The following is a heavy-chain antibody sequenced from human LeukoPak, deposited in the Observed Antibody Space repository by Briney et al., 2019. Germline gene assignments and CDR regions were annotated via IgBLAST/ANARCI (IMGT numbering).Heavy chain of an antibody. CDR1: GGSISSYY. Sequence: PSETLSLTCTVSGGSISSYYWSWIRQPPGKGLEWIGYIYYSGSTNYSPSLKSRVTISVDTSKNQFSLKLSSVTAADTAVYYCAVLIVGATPGWFDPWGQGTLVTVSS. D-gene: IGHD1-26*01. J-gene: IGHJ5*02. CDR3: AVLIVGATPGWFDP. CDR2: IYYSGST. V-gene: IGHV4-59*01.